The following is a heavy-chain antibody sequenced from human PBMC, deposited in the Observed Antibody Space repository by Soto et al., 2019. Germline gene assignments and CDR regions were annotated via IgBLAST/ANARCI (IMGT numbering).Heavy chain of an antibody. CDR1: GASISSYY. CDR2: MHHTQGT. D-gene: IGHD3-9*01. J-gene: IGHJ5*02. CDR3: GRWPFQRYLDWLNP. V-gene: IGHV4-59*01. Sequence: SETLSLTCSVSGASISSYYWTWIRQPPGGGLEWIGYMHHTQGTNDNPSLRGRVHMSIDTSMNQFSLRLTSVTAADTAVYYCGRWPFQRYLDWLNPCRQPTLVIV.